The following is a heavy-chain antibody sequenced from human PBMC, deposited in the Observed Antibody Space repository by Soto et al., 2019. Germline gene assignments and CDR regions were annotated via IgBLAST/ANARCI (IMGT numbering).Heavy chain of an antibody. J-gene: IGHJ4*02. D-gene: IGHD4-17*01. CDR3: TRVGGYYGDYPNFDY. CDR1: GDSMRSFY. Sequence: PSETLSLACTVYGDSMRSFYWSWIRQPPGKGLEWIGNIYYSGSTNYNPSHKSRVTMSVDMSRNQVSLKLSSVTAADTAVYYCTRVGGYYGDYPNFDYWGQGALVTLS. V-gene: IGHV4-59*01. CDR2: IYYSGST.